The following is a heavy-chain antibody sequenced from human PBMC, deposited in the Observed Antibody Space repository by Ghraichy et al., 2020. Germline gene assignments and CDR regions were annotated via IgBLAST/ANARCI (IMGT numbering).Heavy chain of an antibody. D-gene: IGHD6-19*01. V-gene: IGHV4-39*02. CDR3: VRDSNDWYVDY. Sequence: SETLSLTCTVSGGSISRCNYYWVWIRQPPGKGLEWIVSSYYSGSTYYNPSLKSRVTISVDTSKNQFSLKLSSVTAADTAVYYCVRDSNDWYVDYWGQGTLVTVSS. CDR1: GGSISRCNYY. CDR2: SYYSGST. J-gene: IGHJ4*02.